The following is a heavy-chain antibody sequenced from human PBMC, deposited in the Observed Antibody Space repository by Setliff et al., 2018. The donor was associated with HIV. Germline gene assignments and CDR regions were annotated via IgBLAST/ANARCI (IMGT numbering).Heavy chain of an antibody. Sequence: ASVKVSCKASGYTFTDYYIHWVRQAPGKGLEWMGRVDPEDGHRVYAEKFQGRVTITADTSTDTAYMELSSLRSEDTAFYYCARDVPWGDYYYYMDVWGKGTTVTVSS. J-gene: IGHJ6*03. CDR1: GYTFTDYY. V-gene: IGHV1-69-2*01. CDR2: VDPEDGHR. CDR3: ARDVPWGDYYYYMDV. D-gene: IGHD3-16*01.